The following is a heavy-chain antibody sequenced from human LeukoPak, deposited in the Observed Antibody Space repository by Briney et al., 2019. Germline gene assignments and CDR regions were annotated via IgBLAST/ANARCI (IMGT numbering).Heavy chain of an antibody. D-gene: IGHD1-1*01. CDR3: ARDGSDNWGQFDF. J-gene: IGHJ4*02. CDR2: ICYSGST. V-gene: IGHV4-39*07. Sequence: SETLSLTCTVSGGSISKSGYYWGWIRQPPGKGLEWIANICYSGSTYYNPSLQSRVTISVDTSKNQFFLNLRSVTAADSAVYYCARDGSDNWGQFDFWGQGALVTVSS. CDR1: GGSISKSGYY.